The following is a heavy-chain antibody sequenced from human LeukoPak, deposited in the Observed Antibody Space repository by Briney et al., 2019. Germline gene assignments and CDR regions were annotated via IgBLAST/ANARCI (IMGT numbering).Heavy chain of an antibody. D-gene: IGHD3-3*01. J-gene: IGHJ4*02. V-gene: IGHV3-23*01. CDR2: ISGSGGST. CDR1: GFTVSSNY. CDR3: AKVREAGVVPKGFDY. Sequence: GGSLRLSCAASGFTVSSNYMSWVRQAPGKGLEWVSAISGSGGSTYYADSVKGRFTISRDNSKNTLYLQMNSLRAEDTAVYYCAKVREAGVVPKGFDYWGQGTLVTVSS.